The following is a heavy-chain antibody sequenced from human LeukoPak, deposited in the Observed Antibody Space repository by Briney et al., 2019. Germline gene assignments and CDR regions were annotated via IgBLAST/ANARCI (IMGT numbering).Heavy chain of an antibody. J-gene: IGHJ4*02. V-gene: IGHV3-7*01. Sequence: PGGSLRLSCAASGFTLSSYWVSWVRQAPGKGLEWVANIKQDGSEKYYVDSVKGRFTISRDNAKNSLYLQMNSLRAEDTAVYYCARDHYGDSDYWGQGTLVTVSS. D-gene: IGHD4-17*01. CDR1: GFTLSSYW. CDR2: IKQDGSEK. CDR3: ARDHYGDSDY.